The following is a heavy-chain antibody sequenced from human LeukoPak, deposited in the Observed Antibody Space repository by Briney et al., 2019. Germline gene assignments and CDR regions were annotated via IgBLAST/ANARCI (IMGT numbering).Heavy chain of an antibody. J-gene: IGHJ6*03. CDR1: GFTFSSYA. D-gene: IGHD1-26*01. Sequence: GGSLRLSCAASGFTFSSYAMSWFRQAPGKGLEWVGFIRSKPYGGTTEYAASVKGRFTISRHDSKSIAYLQMNSLKTEDTAVYYCTRYQVGYYYYYYMDVWGKGTTVTVSS. CDR2: IRSKPYGGTT. CDR3: TRYQVGYYYYYYMDV. V-gene: IGHV3-49*03.